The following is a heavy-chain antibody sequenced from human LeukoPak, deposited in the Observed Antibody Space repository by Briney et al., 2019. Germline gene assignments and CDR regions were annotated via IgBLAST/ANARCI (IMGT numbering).Heavy chain of an antibody. D-gene: IGHD6-19*01. J-gene: IGHJ4*02. CDR3: ARQVAGTDFYFDY. Sequence: ASVKVSCKASGYTFTSYYMHWVRQAPGQGLEWMGWINPNSGGTNYAQKFQGRVTMTRDTSISTAYMELSRLRSDDTAVYYCARQVAGTDFYFDYWGQGTLVTVSS. V-gene: IGHV1-2*02. CDR2: INPNSGGT. CDR1: GYTFTSYY.